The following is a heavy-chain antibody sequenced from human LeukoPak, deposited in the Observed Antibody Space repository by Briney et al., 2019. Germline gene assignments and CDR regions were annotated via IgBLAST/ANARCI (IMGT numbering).Heavy chain of an antibody. CDR3: ATLLSDYGAHYFDS. CDR1: GGSISPYY. Sequence: SETLSLTCSVSGGSISPYYWSWIRQPPGKGLEWIGYIFYSGVTTYNPSLKSRVSISLDTSKTQFSLKLSSVTAADTALYYCATLLSDYGAHYFDSWGQGVLVTVSS. J-gene: IGHJ4*02. D-gene: IGHD4-17*01. V-gene: IGHV4-59*08. CDR2: IFYSGVT.